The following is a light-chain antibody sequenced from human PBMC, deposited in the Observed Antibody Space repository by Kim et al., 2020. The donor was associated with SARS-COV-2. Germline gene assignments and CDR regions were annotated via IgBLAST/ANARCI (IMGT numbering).Light chain of an antibody. J-gene: IGKJ2*01. CDR3: QQYNSYSGT. CDR1: QSISTL. CDR2: AAS. V-gene: IGKV1-5*01. Sequence: SASVGDRVTITCRASQSISTLLAWYQQKPGKAPKLLIYAASSLESGVPSRFSSSGSGTEFTLTISSLQPDEFATYDCQQYNSYSGTFGQGTKLEI.